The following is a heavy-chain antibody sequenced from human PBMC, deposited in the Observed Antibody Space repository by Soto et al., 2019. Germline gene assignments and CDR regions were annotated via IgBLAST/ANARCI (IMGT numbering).Heavy chain of an antibody. CDR2: INHSGST. Sequence: SETLSLTCAVYGGSFSGYYWSWIRQPPGKGLEWIGEINHSGSTNYNPSLKSRVTISVDTSKNQFSLKLSSVTAADTAVYYCARGALGYCSSTSCSRPLYYYYYGMDVWGQGTTVT. J-gene: IGHJ6*02. D-gene: IGHD2-2*01. CDR3: ARGALGYCSSTSCSRPLYYYYYGMDV. V-gene: IGHV4-34*01. CDR1: GGSFSGYY.